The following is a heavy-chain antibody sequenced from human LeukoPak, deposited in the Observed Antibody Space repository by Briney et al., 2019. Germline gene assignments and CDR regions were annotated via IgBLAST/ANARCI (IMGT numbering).Heavy chain of an antibody. J-gene: IGHJ6*03. D-gene: IGHD5-18*01. CDR2: IYPGDSDT. CDR3: ARQSGYSYGYSYLPPYYYYYMDV. CDR1: GYSFTSYW. V-gene: IGHV5-51*01. Sequence: HGESLKISCKGSGYSFTSYWIGWVRQMPGKGLEWMGIIYPGDSDTRYSPSFQGQVTISADKSISTAYLQWSSLKASDTAMHYCARQSGYSYGYSYLPPYYYYYMDVWGKGTTVTVSS.